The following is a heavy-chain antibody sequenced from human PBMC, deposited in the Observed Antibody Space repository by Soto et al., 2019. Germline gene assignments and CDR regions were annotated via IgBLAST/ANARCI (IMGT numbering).Heavy chain of an antibody. CDR1: GGSISSGGYY. V-gene: IGHV4-31*01. CDR3: ARGKGPAMDY. Sequence: QVQLQESGPGLVKPSQTLSLTCTVSGGSISSGGYYWSWIRQHPGKGLEWIGYIYYSGSTYYNPSLKXXVXIXXDTSKNQFSLKLSSVTAADTAVYYCARGKGPAMDYWGQGTLVTVSS. J-gene: IGHJ4*02. CDR2: IYYSGST. D-gene: IGHD2-2*01.